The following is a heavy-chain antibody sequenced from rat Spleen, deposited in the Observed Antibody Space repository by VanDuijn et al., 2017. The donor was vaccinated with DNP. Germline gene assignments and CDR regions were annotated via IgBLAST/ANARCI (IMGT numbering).Heavy chain of an antibody. D-gene: IGHD3-3*01. J-gene: IGHJ2*01. Sequence: EVQLVESGGGPVQPGGSLKVSCVASGFIFSNYWMGWVRQAPGKGLEWVATIDPDGTNTFYPDTVKGRFLISKDNARNTAYLQMNNLRSDDTGMYYCTRTTHSAPFDYWGQGVTVTVSS. CDR2: IDPDGTNT. CDR1: GFIFSNYW. CDR3: TRTTHSAPFDY. V-gene: IGHV5-35*01.